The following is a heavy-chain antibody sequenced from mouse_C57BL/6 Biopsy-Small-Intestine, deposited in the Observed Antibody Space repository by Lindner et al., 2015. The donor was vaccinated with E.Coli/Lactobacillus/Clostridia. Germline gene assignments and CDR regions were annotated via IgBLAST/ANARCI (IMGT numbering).Heavy chain of an antibody. J-gene: IGHJ4*01. D-gene: IGHD2-3*01. Sequence: SVKVSCKASGYTFTGYYIHWVRQAPGQGLEWMGRINPDSGGTNYAQKFQGKVTMTRDTSTSTAYMELSSLSSDDTAMYFCESSCYDRSGYFHDYWGQGTLVTVSS. V-gene: IGHV1-84*02. CDR2: INPDSGGT. CDR1: GYTFTGYY. CDR3: ESSCYDRSGYFHDY.